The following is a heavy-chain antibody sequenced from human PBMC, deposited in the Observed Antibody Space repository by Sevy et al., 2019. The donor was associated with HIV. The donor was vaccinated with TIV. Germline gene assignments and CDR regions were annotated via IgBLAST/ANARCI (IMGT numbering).Heavy chain of an antibody. D-gene: IGHD1-26*01. Sequence: GGSLRLSCVASGFSFSKYWMTWVRQAPGKGLEWVANIKEDADETQYVDSVRGRFTISRDNAKNSLYLQMNVLRVDDTAVYRCARGVFSWETSPLSSLLYHYYMDVWGTGTTVTVSS. CDR1: GFSFSKYW. J-gene: IGHJ6*03. CDR3: ARGVFSWETSPLSSLLYHYYMDV. CDR2: IKEDADET. V-gene: IGHV3-7*01.